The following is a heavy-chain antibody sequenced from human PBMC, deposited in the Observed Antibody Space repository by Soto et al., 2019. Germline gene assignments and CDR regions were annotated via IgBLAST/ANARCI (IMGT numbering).Heavy chain of an antibody. V-gene: IGHV1-2*02. Sequence: GASVKVSCKASGYTFTGYYMHWLRQSPGQGPEWMGWINPNSGGTNYAQKFQGRVTMTRDTSISTAYMELSRLRSDDTAVYYCASPHGGTYHYYYYYGMDVWGQGTTVTVSS. J-gene: IGHJ6*02. CDR1: GYTFTGYY. CDR2: INPNSGGT. D-gene: IGHD3-16*01. CDR3: ASPHGGTYHYYYYYGMDV.